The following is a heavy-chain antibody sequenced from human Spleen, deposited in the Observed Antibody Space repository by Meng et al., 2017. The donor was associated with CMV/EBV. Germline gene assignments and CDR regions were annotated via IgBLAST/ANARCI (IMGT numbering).Heavy chain of an antibody. V-gene: IGHV7-4-1*02. CDR2: IDTDTGNP. CDR1: GYTFTGYY. D-gene: IGHD1-26*01. CDR3: AREGDSGTYQY. Sequence: QVQLVQSGADVKKPGASVKVSCKTSGYTFTGYYLHWVRQAPGQGLEWMGWIDTDTGNPTYAQGFTGRFVFSLDTSVNTAYLQISSLKAEDTAVYYCAREGDSGTYQYWGQGTLVTVSS. J-gene: IGHJ4*02.